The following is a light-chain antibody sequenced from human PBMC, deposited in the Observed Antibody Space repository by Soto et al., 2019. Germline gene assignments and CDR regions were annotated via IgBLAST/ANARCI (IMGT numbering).Light chain of an antibody. Sequence: EIVLTQSPGTLSLSPGERATLSCRASRGVRNSHLAWYQQKPGQPPRLLISRAASRAPGIPDRFSGSGSGTGFTLSISKLEPEDSALYYCQQYGDSPWTFGLGTKVDIK. V-gene: IGKV3-20*01. CDR2: RAA. CDR3: QQYGDSPWT. J-gene: IGKJ1*01. CDR1: RGVRNSH.